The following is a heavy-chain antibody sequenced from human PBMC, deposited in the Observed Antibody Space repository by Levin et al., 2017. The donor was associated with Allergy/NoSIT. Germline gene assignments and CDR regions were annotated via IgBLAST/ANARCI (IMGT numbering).Heavy chain of an antibody. Sequence: SETLSLTCTVSGVSISSGGYYWSWIRQHPGKGLEWIGYIYYSGSTYYNPSLKSRVTISVDTSQRQFSLKPRSVTAAPSAAYYCASVRCGTGGVYYYYHMDVWGKGTTVNVS. D-gene: IGHD1-26*01. CDR3: ASVRCGTGGVYYYYHMDV. V-gene: IGHV4-31*03. J-gene: IGHJ6*03. CDR2: IYYSGST. CDR1: GVSISSGGYY.